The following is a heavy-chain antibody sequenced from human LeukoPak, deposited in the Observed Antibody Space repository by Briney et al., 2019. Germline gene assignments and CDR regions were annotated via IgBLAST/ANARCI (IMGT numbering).Heavy chain of an antibody. D-gene: IGHD3-3*01. J-gene: IGHJ6*03. CDR3: ARDTYYDFWSGYPAYMDV. V-gene: IGHV3-11*01. Sequence: GGSLRLSCAASGFTFSDYYMSWIRQAPGKGLEWVSYISSSGSTIYYADSVKGRFTISRDNAKNSLHLQMNSLRAEDTAVYYCARDTYYDFWSGYPAYMDVWGKGTTVTVSS. CDR1: GFTFSDYY. CDR2: ISSSGSTI.